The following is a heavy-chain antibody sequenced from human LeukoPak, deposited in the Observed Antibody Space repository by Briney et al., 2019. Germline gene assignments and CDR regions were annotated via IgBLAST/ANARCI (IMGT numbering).Heavy chain of an antibody. J-gene: IGHJ4*02. CDR2: INPSGSST. V-gene: IGHV1-46*01. D-gene: IGHD2-8*02. Sequence: ASVKVSCKASGFTFTNYYMHWVRQAPGQGLEWMGLINPSGSSTNYAQKFRGRVTMTRDTSTTTVYMELSSLRSEDTAVYYCAREDSGGYFHYGGQGTLVTVSS. CDR1: GFTFTNYY. CDR3: AREDSGGYFHY.